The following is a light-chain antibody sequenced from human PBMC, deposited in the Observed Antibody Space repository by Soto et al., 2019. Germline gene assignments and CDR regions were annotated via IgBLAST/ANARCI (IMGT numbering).Light chain of an antibody. J-gene: IGKJ2*01. Sequence: EVVLTQSPATLSLSPGERATLSCRASQSIRTSLAWYQQKPGQAPRLVIFDASNRANGVPARFSGSGSGTDFTLTISRLEPEDFAVYYCQHYGSLPPYNLGRGTKVDIK. CDR2: DAS. V-gene: IGKV3-11*01. CDR1: QSIRTS. CDR3: QHYGSLPPYN.